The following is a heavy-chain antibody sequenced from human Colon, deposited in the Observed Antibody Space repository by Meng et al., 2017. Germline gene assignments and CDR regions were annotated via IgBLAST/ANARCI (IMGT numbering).Heavy chain of an antibody. J-gene: IGHJ5*02. CDR2: IPHRGSS. CDR1: GDSTTNHNW. CDR3: VRSSGWVRTGFDP. Sequence: QVQLRESGPALVKPSETLSLTCAVSGDSTTNHNWWAWVRQPPGTGLEWIGEIPHRGSSAYNPSLKSRVSMSIDKSKNQFSLKLTSVTAADTAVYYCVRSSGWVRTGFDPWGQGTLVTVSS. V-gene: IGHV4-4*02. D-gene: IGHD6-19*01.